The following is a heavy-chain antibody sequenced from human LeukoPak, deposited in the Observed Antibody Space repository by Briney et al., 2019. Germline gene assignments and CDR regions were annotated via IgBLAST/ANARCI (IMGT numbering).Heavy chain of an antibody. Sequence: PSETLSLTCAVYGWSLSRHYWSWIRQPPGKGLEWIGEINHSGSTNYNPSLKSRVTISVDTSKNQFSLKLSSVTAADTAVYYCSRARSGQLAIQHWGQGTLVTVSS. V-gene: IGHV4-34*01. D-gene: IGHD6-6*01. CDR2: INHSGST. J-gene: IGHJ1*01. CDR1: GWSLSRHY. CDR3: SRARSGQLAIQH.